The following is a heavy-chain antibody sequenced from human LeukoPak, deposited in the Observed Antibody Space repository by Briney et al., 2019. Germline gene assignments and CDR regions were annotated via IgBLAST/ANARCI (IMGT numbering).Heavy chain of an antibody. V-gene: IGHV3-30*18. CDR2: MTFDESEK. D-gene: IGHD6-13*01. J-gene: IGHJ3*01. Sequence: PGGSLRLSCAASGFTLSNYGMHWVRQAPGKGLEWVALMTFDESEKYYADSVKGRFTISRDTSRNTLYLQMSSLRAEDTAIYYCAKGGRSSSWHDAFDVWGQGTMVTVSS. CDR1: GFTLSNYG. CDR3: AKGGRSSSWHDAFDV.